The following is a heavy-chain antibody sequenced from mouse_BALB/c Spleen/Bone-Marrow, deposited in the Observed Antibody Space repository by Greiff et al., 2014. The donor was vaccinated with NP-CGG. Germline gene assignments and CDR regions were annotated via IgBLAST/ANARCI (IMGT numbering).Heavy chain of an antibody. CDR3: ARGAAYGYYLGLAY. J-gene: IGHJ3*01. CDR1: GYTFTDYN. CDR2: IYPYNGGT. V-gene: IGHV1S29*02. D-gene: IGHD2-3*01. Sequence: EVKLEESGPELVKPGASVKISCKASGYTFTDYNMHWVKQSHGKSLEWIGYIYPYNGGTVYKQKFKSKATLTVDNSPSTANMELRSLTSEDSAVYYCARGAAYGYYLGLAYWGQGTLVTVSA.